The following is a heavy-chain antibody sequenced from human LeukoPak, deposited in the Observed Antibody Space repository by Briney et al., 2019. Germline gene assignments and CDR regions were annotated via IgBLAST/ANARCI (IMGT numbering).Heavy chain of an antibody. J-gene: IGHJ4*02. D-gene: IGHD5-12*01. V-gene: IGHV4-34*01. Sequence: SETLSLTCAVYGGSFSGYYWSWIRQPPGKGLEWIGEINHSGSTNYNPSLKSRVTISVDTSKNQFSLKLSSVTAADTAVYYCARGVGYSGYGFDYWGQGTLVIVSS. CDR3: ARGVGYSGYGFDY. CDR2: INHSGST. CDR1: GGSFSGYY.